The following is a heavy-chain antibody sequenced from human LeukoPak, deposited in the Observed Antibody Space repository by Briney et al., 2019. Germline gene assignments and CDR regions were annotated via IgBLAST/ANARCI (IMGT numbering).Heavy chain of an antibody. D-gene: IGHD5-18*01. CDR1: GGSISSSSYY. CDR3: ARWIQDHFDY. CDR2: IYYSGST. Sequence: SSETLSLTCTVSGGSISSSSYYWGWIRQPPGKGLEWIGSIYYSGSTYYNPSLKSRVTISVDTSKNQFSLKLSSVTAADTAVYYCARWIQDHFDYWGQGTLVTVSS. V-gene: IGHV4-39*07. J-gene: IGHJ4*02.